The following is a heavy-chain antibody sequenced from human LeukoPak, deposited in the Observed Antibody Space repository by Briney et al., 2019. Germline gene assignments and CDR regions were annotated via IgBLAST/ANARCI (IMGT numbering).Heavy chain of an antibody. D-gene: IGHD2-8*01. Sequence: SETLSLTCTVSGGSISTYYWSWIRQPPGKGLEWIGYIYYSGSTNYNPSLKSRVTISVDTSKNQFSLRLSSVTAADTAVYYCARHVRDNSFDYWGQGSLVTVSS. V-gene: IGHV4-59*08. CDR1: GGSISTYY. J-gene: IGHJ4*02. CDR2: IYYSGST. CDR3: ARHVRDNSFDY.